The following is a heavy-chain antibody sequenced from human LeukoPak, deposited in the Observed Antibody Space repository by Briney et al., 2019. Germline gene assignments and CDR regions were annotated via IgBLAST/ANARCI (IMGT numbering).Heavy chain of an antibody. CDR1: GFTFSNYA. D-gene: IGHD3-10*01. J-gene: IGHJ4*02. Sequence: GGSLRLSCAASGFTFSNYAMSWVRRAPGKGLEWVSVISGSGGSTYYVDSVQGRFTISRDNSKNTLFLQMDSLRAEDTAVYYCAKGGFGRPFDYWGQGTLVTVSS. CDR3: AKGGFGRPFDY. V-gene: IGHV3-23*01. CDR2: ISGSGGST.